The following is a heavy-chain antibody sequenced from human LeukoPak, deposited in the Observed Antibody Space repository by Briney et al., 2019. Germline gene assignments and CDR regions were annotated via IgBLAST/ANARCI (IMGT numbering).Heavy chain of an antibody. J-gene: IGHJ3*02. Sequence: SETPSLTCTVSGGSLSTYYWSWIRQPPGKGLEWIGYIYYSGSTNYNPSLKSRVTISVDTSKNQFSLRLSSVIAADTAVYYCARDTAMICSGGSCYWGRAFDIWGQGTMVTVSS. CDR3: ARDTAMICSGGSCYWGRAFDI. CDR2: IYYSGST. V-gene: IGHV4-59*01. CDR1: GGSLSTYY. D-gene: IGHD2-15*01.